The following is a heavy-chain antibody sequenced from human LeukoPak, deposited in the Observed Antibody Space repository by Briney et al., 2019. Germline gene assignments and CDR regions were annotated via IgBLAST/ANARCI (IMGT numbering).Heavy chain of an antibody. CDR1: GFTFSSYA. CDR2: ISYDGSNK. CDR3: ARIPITMIVVVNPIRNDY. Sequence: GGSLRLSCAASGFTFSSYAMPWVRQAPGKGLEWVAVISYDGSNKYYADSVKGRFTISRDNSKNTLYLQMNSLRAEDTAVYYCARIPITMIVVVNPIRNDYWGQGTLVTVSS. J-gene: IGHJ4*02. V-gene: IGHV3-30-3*01. D-gene: IGHD3-22*01.